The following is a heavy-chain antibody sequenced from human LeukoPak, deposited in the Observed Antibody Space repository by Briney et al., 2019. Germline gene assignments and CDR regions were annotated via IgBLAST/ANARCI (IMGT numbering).Heavy chain of an antibody. CDR2: ISSSSSYI. D-gene: IGHD3-22*01. Sequence: PGGSLRLSCAASGFTFRSYSMNWVRQAPGKGLEWVSFISSSSSYIYYADSVKGRFTISRDNAKNSLYLQVNSLRAEDTAVYHCARGPEYYDSRGSPDYWGQGTLVTVSS. CDR1: GFTFRSYS. V-gene: IGHV3-21*01. J-gene: IGHJ4*02. CDR3: ARGPEYYDSRGSPDY.